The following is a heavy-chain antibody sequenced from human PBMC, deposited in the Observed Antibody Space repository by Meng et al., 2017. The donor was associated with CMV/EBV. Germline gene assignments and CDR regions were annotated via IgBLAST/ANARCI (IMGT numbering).Heavy chain of an antibody. D-gene: IGHD2-2*01. CDR3: ARDAVVPADAPFHY. CDR2: ISAYNGNT. CDR1: GETFTSYY. Sequence: QVQWVKSGAKVKKPGASVKVSCKASGETFTSYYMHWVRQAPGQGLEWMGWISAYNGNTNYAQKLQGRVTMTTDTSTSTAYMELRSLRSDDTAVYYCARDAVVPADAPFHYWGQGTLVTVSS. V-gene: IGHV1-18*04. J-gene: IGHJ4*02.